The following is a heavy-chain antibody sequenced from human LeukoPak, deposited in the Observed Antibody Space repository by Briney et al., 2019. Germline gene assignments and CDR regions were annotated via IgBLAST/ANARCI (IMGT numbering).Heavy chain of an antibody. J-gene: IGHJ4*02. CDR3: ARVDSTYGYAGGNYFAY. CDR2: IYHSGST. Sequence: SETLSLTCTVSGYSINSGYYWGWIRQPPGKGLEWIAIIYHSGSTYYNPSLKSRVTISVDTSKNQFSLNLSSVTAADTAVYYCARVDSTYGYAGGNYFAYWGQGTLVTVSS. CDR1: GYSINSGYY. D-gene: IGHD5-18*01. V-gene: IGHV4-38-2*02.